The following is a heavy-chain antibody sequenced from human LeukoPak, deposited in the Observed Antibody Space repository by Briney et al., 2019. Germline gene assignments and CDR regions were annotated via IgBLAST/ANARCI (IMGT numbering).Heavy chain of an antibody. Sequence: PGGSLRLSCAASGFTFSSYAMSWVRQALGKGLEWVSAISGSGGSTYYADSVKGRFTISRDNSKNTLYLQMNSLRAEDTAVYYCAKASFLRDSSGYYYSWGQGTLVTVSS. J-gene: IGHJ4*02. CDR1: GFTFSSYA. CDR2: ISGSGGST. V-gene: IGHV3-23*01. D-gene: IGHD3-22*01. CDR3: AKASFLRDSSGYYYS.